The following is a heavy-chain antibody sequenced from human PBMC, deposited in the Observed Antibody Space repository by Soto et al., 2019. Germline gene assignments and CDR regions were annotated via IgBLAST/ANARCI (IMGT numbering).Heavy chain of an antibody. CDR2: TYYRSKWYN. D-gene: IGHD3-10*01. CDR1: GDSVSSNSAA. CDR3: TRGGSGESVFLFEF. J-gene: IGHJ4*02. Sequence: SPTLSLTCAISGDSVSSNSAAWNWIRQSPSRGLEWLGRTYYRSKWYNDYAESVKSRITINPDTSKNQFSLQLSSVTPEDTAMYYCTRGGSGESVFLFEFWGQGTLVTVSS. V-gene: IGHV6-1*01.